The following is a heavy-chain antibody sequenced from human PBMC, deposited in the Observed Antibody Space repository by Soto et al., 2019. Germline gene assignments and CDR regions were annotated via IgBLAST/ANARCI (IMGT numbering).Heavy chain of an antibody. J-gene: IGHJ6*03. Sequence: PGGSLRLSCAASGFTFSSYSMNWVRQAPGKGLEWVSSISSSSSYIYYADSVKGRFTISRDNAKNSLYLQMNSLRAEDTAVYYCARVGCSGGSCYETNYYYYYYMDVWGKGTTVTVSS. CDR3: ARVGCSGGSCYETNYYYYYYMDV. D-gene: IGHD2-15*01. CDR2: ISSSSSYI. V-gene: IGHV3-21*01. CDR1: GFTFSSYS.